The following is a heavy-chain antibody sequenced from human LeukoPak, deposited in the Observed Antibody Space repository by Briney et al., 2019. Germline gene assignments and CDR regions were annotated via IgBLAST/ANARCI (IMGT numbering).Heavy chain of an antibody. D-gene: IGHD3-22*01. CDR1: GFTFSSYS. Sequence: GGSLRLSCAASGFTFSSYSMNWVRQAPGKGLEWVSSISSSSSYIYYADSVKGRFTISRDNAKNSLYLQMNSLRAEDTAVYYCARSLLGISIVVVIADYWGQGTLVTVSS. CDR2: ISSSSSYI. V-gene: IGHV3-21*01. CDR3: ARSLLGISIVVVIADY. J-gene: IGHJ4*02.